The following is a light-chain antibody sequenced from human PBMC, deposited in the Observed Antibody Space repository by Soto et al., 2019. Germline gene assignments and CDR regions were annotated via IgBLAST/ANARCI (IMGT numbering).Light chain of an antibody. CDR1: QPISDY. V-gene: IGKV1-39*01. CDR3: QQSYNTPRT. Sequence: DMQMTQSPSSLSSFVGDIVTITFPTSQPISDYLNWYQQKPGKAPSLLIYTASTLQTGVPSRFSGSGSGTHFTLTISSVHPEDFATYYCQQSYNTPRTFGQGTKVDI. CDR2: TAS. J-gene: IGKJ1*01.